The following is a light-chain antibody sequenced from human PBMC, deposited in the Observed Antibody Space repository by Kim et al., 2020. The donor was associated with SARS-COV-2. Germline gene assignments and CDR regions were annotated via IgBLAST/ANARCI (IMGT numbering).Light chain of an antibody. CDR2: AAS. V-gene: IGKV1-39*01. J-gene: IGKJ5*01. Sequence: DIQMTQSPSSLSASVGDRVTIACRTSESIITYLNWYQQKPGKAPKLLIYAASSLQSGVPSRFSGSGSGTDFTLTISSLQPEDFATYYCQQNYGLPLTFGQGTRLEIK. CDR1: ESIITY. CDR3: QQNYGLPLT.